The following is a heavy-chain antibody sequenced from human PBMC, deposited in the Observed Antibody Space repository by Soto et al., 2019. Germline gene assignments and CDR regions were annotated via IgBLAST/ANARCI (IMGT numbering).Heavy chain of an antibody. CDR2: IYPGDSDT. D-gene: IGHD5-12*01. J-gene: IGHJ4*02. CDR3: VAYSGSSGRHLAY. CDR1: GYSFTSYW. Sequence: GESLKISCKASGYSFTSYWIGWVRQMPGKGLEWMGMIYPGDSDTRYSPSFQGQVIISADKSITTAYLQWSSLKASDTAMFYCVAYSGSSGRHLAYWGQGTQVTGSS. V-gene: IGHV5-51*01.